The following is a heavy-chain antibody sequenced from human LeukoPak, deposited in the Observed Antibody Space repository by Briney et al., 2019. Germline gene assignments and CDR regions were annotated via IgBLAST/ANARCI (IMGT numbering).Heavy chain of an antibody. CDR3: ARRGDYYGSGPDY. CDR2: IIPILGIA. CDR1: GGTFSRYA. Sequence: SVKVSCKASGGTFSRYAIRWVRQAPGPGLEWIGRIIPILGIANYAQQFQGRVTITADKSTSTAYMELSSLRSEDTAVYYCARRGDYYGSGPDYWGQGTLVTVSS. D-gene: IGHD3-10*01. J-gene: IGHJ4*02. V-gene: IGHV1-69*04.